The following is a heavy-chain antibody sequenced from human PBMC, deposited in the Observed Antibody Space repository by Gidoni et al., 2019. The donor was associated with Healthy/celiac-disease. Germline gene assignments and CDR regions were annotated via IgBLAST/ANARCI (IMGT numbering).Heavy chain of an antibody. J-gene: IGHJ6*02. V-gene: IGHV4-39*01. D-gene: IGHD2-15*01. CDR1: GGSISSSSYY. CDR3: ARYCSGGSCYSGKHNYYYYGMDV. CDR2: IYYSGST. Sequence: QLQLQESGPGLVKPSETLSLTCTVSGGSISSSSYYWGWIRQPPGKGLEWIGSIYYSGSTYYNPSLKMRVTISVDTSKNQFSLKLSSVTAADTAVYYCARYCSGGSCYSGKHNYYYYGMDVWGQGTTVTVSS.